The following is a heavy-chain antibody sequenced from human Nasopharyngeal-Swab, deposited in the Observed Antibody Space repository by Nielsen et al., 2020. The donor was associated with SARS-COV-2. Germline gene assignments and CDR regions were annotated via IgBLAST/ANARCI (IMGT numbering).Heavy chain of an antibody. D-gene: IGHD2-2*01. Sequence: KVSCKASGGTFSSYAISWVRQAPGQGLEWMGGIIPIFGTANYAQKFQGRVTITADESTSTAYMELSSLRSEDTAVYYCARANHCSSTSCYAGARMYYYYMDVWGKGTTVTVSS. CDR1: GGTFSSYA. V-gene: IGHV1-69*01. CDR3: ARANHCSSTSCYAGARMYYYYMDV. J-gene: IGHJ6*03. CDR2: IIPIFGTA.